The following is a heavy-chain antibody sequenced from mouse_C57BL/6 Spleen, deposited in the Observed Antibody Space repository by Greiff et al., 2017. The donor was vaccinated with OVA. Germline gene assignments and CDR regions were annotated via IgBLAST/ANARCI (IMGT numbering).Heavy chain of an antibody. V-gene: IGHV1-82*01. J-gene: IGHJ2*01. CDR2: IYPGDGDT. CDR3: ARSTGPDY. Sequence: QVQLKESGPELVKPGASVKISCKASGYAFSSSWMNWVKQRPGKGLEWIGRIYPGDGDTNYNGKFKGKATLTADKSSSTAYMQLSSLTSEDSAVYFCARSTGPDYWGQGTTLTVSS. D-gene: IGHD4-1*02. CDR1: GYAFSSSW.